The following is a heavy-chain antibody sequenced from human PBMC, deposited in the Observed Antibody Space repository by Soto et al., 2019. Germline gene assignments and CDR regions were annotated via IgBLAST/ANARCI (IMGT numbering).Heavy chain of an antibody. CDR1: AYTFTSYG. Sequence: QVQLVQSGAEVKKPGASVNVSCKASAYTFTSYGISWMRQAPGKGLEWMGWISAYNGNTNYAQKLQGRVTMTTDKPASTVYIELRSLRSDDTAVHYCAGAMGYHRVEKDPFAYWGQGTLVTVSS. CDR2: ISAYNGNT. J-gene: IGHJ4*02. D-gene: IGHD5-18*01. CDR3: AGAMGYHRVEKDPFAY. V-gene: IGHV1-18*01.